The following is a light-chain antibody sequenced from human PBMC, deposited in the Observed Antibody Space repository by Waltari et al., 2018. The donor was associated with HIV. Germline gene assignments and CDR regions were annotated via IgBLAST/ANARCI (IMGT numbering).Light chain of an antibody. J-gene: IGLJ1*01. CDR3: AAWDDSLTVVYV. CDR1: SSNIGSNY. CDR2: RNN. V-gene: IGLV1-47*01. Sequence: QSVLTQPPSASGTPGQRVTISCSGSSSNIGSNYVYWYQQPPGPAPKLLIYRNNQRPSGVPDRFSGSKSGTSASLAISGLRSEDEADYYCAAWDDSLTVVYVFGTGTKVTVL.